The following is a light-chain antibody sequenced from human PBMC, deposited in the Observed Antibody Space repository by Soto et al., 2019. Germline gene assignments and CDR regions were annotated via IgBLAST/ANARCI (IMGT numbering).Light chain of an antibody. V-gene: IGKV3-20*01. CDR3: QQYGSSLYT. CDR2: DAS. CDR1: QSVSSSY. Sequence: EIVLTQSPGTLSLSPGERATLSCRASQSVSSSYLAWYQQKPGQAPRLLIYDASSRATGIPDRFSGSGSGTAFTLTISRVEPEDLAVYYCQQYGSSLYTLGQGTKLEIK. J-gene: IGKJ2*01.